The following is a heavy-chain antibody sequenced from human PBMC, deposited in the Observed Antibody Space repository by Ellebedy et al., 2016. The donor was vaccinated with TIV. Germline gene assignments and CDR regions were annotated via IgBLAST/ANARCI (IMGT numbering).Heavy chain of an antibody. J-gene: IGHJ4*02. CDR1: GFTFSNYA. CDR3: AKTMDRCSSTSCQSYFDY. V-gene: IGHV3-23*01. D-gene: IGHD2-2*01. CDR2: ISDSGGTT. Sequence: GESLKISXAASGFTFSNYAMNWVRQAPGKGLEWVSAISDSGGTTFYADSVKGRFTISRDNSKNTLYLQMNSLRAEDTAVYYCAKTMDRCSSTSCQSYFDYWGQGTLVTVSS.